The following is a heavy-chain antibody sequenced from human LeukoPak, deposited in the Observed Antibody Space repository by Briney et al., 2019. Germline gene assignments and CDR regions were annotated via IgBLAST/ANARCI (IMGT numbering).Heavy chain of an antibody. D-gene: IGHD5-12*01. CDR2: IDPSDSYT. V-gene: IGHV5-10-1*01. Sequence: GESLRISCQGSGYTFSSYWITWVRQMPGKGLEWMGRIDPSDSYTNYSPSFEGHVTISADKSISTAYLQWSSLKASDTAMYYCARHDNTGFEDRYSYYGMDVWGQGTTVTVSS. CDR1: GYTFSSYW. CDR3: ARHDNTGFEDRYSYYGMDV. J-gene: IGHJ6*02.